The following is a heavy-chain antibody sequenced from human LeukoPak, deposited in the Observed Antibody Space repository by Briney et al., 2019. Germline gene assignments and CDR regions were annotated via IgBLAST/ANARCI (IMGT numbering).Heavy chain of an antibody. D-gene: IGHD3-10*01. CDR2: IYYSGST. J-gene: IGHJ4*02. CDR1: GGSISSGDYY. CDR3: ARALLWFGELSVTFDY. Sequence: SQTLSLTCTVSGGSISSGDYYWSWIRQPPGKGLEWIGYIYYSGSTYYNPSLKSRVTISVDTSKNQFSLKLSSVTAAVTAVYYCARALLWFGELSVTFDYWGQGTLVTVSS. V-gene: IGHV4-30-4*01.